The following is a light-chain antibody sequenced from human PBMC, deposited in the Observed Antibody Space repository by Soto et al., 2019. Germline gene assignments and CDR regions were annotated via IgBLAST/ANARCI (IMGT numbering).Light chain of an antibody. Sequence: EIVLTQSSATLSLSPGDRATLSCRASQSISGRLAWYQQKPGQAPRLLIYEAFNRATGIPARFSGSGSGTDFTLTISSLEPEDFAVYYCQHAFNFGPGTTVDVK. CDR3: QHAFN. J-gene: IGKJ3*01. CDR2: EAF. CDR1: QSISGR. V-gene: IGKV3-11*01.